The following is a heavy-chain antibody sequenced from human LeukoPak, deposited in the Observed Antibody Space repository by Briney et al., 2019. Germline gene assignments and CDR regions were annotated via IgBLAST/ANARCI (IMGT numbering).Heavy chain of an antibody. CDR3: AKDTGYYYDSSNYWV. J-gene: IGHJ4*02. CDR2: ISWNSGSI. V-gene: IGHV3-9*01. D-gene: IGHD3-22*01. Sequence: GRSLRLSCAASGFTFGGYAMHWVRQAPGKGLEWVSGISWNSGSIGYADSVKGRFTISRDNAKNSLYLQMNSLRAEDTALYYCAKDTGYYYDSSNYWVWGQGTLVTVSS. CDR1: GFTFGGYA.